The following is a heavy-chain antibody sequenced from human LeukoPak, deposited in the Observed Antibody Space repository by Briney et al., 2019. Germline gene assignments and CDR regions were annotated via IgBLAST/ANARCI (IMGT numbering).Heavy chain of an antibody. CDR2: INPSGGST. Sequence: ASVKVSCKASGYTFTSYYMHWVRQAPGQGLEWMGIINPSGGSTSYAQKFQGRVTMTRDMSTSTVYMELSSLRSEDTAVYYCARVAHYYDSSGYYEGDYWGQGTLVTVSS. CDR1: GYTFTSYY. V-gene: IGHV1-46*01. CDR3: ARVAHYYDSSGYYEGDY. D-gene: IGHD3-22*01. J-gene: IGHJ4*02.